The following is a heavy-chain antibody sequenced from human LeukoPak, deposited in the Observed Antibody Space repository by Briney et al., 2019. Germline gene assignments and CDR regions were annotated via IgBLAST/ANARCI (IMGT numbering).Heavy chain of an antibody. CDR1: GGSISSSNW. CDR2: IYHSGST. Sequence: PSETLSLTCAVSGGSISSSNWWSWVRQPPGKGLEWIGEIYHSGSTNYNPSLKSRVTISVDTSKNQFSLKLSSVTAADTAVYYCARRGGKTRGVSDYWGQGTLVTVSS. CDR3: ARRGGKTRGVSDY. V-gene: IGHV4-4*02. J-gene: IGHJ4*02. D-gene: IGHD1/OR15-1a*01.